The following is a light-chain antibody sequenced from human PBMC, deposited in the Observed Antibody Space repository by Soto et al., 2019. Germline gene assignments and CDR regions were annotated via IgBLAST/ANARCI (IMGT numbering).Light chain of an antibody. CDR2: TND. V-gene: IGLV1-44*01. J-gene: IGLJ3*02. CDR3: AAWDDSLNGPV. CDR1: SSNIGSNT. Sequence: QAVVTQPPSASGTPGQRVTISCSGSSSNIGSNTVHWYQQLPGTAPKLLIYTNDQRPSGVPDRFSGSKSGTSASLAISGLQSDDEAGYYCAAWDDSLNGPVFGGGTKVTVL.